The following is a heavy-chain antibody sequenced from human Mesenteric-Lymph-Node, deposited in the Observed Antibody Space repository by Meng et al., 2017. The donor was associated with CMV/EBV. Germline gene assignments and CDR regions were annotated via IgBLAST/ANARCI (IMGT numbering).Heavy chain of an antibody. Sequence: GGSLRLSCAASGFTFSSYSMNWVRQAPGKGLEWVSSISSSSSYIHYADSVKGRFTISRDNAKNSLYLQMNSLRAEDTAVYYCAREGAFRYGSGSYSYFFDYWGQGTLVTVSS. D-gene: IGHD3-10*01. CDR1: GFTFSSYS. CDR3: AREGAFRYGSGSYSYFFDY. J-gene: IGHJ4*02. V-gene: IGHV3-21*01. CDR2: ISSSSSYI.